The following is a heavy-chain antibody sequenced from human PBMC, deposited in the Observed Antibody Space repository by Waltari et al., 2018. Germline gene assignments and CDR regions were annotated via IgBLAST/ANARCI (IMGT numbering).Heavy chain of an antibody. CDR2: ISWDVGST. D-gene: IGHD2-21*01. CDR1: GFNFHDYK. Sequence: EVQLVESGGVGVQPGGSLRLSCAASGFNFHDYKMRWVLQAPGKGLGGVSLISWDVGSTYYADSVKVRFAISRDNTKKPLYLQMNSRRSEDTAFYYCVKEAAFCGYTNCFFEYWGQGTPVTVSA. V-gene: IGHV3-43*01. CDR3: VKEAAFCGYTNCFFEY. J-gene: IGHJ4*02.